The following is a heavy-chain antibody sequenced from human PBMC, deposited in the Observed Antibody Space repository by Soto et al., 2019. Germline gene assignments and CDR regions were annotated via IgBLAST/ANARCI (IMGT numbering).Heavy chain of an antibody. D-gene: IGHD3-3*01. CDR1: GGSISSYY. Sequence: PSETLSLTCTVSGGSISSYYWSCIRQPPGKGLEWIGYIYYSGSTNYSPSLKSRVTISVDTSKNQFSLKLSSVTAADTAVYYCARGGYSFLQGRSGYHTTTYYYYGMDVWDQGTTVTVSS. CDR3: ARGGYSFLQGRSGYHTTTYYYYGMDV. J-gene: IGHJ6*02. CDR2: IYYSGST. V-gene: IGHV4-59*01.